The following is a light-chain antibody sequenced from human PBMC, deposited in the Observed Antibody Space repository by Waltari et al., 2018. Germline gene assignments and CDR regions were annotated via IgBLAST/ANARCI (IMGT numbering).Light chain of an antibody. CDR3: QQSGTFPPT. Sequence: DIRMTQSPSAVSASVGDRVTITCRARQDIRTWLAWYQQKPGKAPRLLIYHASGLQSGVPSRFSGSASGTYFTLTISSLQPEDFATYSCQQSGTFPPTFGPGTKVEI. CDR2: HAS. CDR1: QDIRTW. V-gene: IGKV1-12*01. J-gene: IGKJ1*01.